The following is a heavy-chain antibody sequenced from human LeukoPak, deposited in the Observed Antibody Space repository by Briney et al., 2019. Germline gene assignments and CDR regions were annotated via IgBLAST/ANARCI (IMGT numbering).Heavy chain of an antibody. CDR1: GGTFSSYA. D-gene: IGHD4-4*01. Sequence: GSSVKVSCKASGGTFSSYAISWVRQAPGQGLEWMGRIIPILGIANYAQKLQGRVTMTTDTSTSTAYMELRSLRSDDTAVYYCAIGDYRRPFDYWGQGTLVTVSS. CDR2: IIPILGIA. V-gene: IGHV1-69*04. CDR3: AIGDYRRPFDY. J-gene: IGHJ4*02.